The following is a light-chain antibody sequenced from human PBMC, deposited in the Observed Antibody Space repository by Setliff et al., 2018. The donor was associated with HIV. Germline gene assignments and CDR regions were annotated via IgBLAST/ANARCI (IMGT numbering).Light chain of an antibody. J-gene: IGKJ1*01. CDR1: QNVGIN. Sequence: EIVMTQSPATLSVSPGEIATLSCWASQNVGINLAWYQQKPGQAPRLLMSDAFTRATGIPARFSGTGTGTEFTLTITSLQSEDFAVYYCQQYHYWPPETFGQGTKVDIK. CDR3: QQYHYWPPET. CDR2: DAF. V-gene: IGKV3-15*01.